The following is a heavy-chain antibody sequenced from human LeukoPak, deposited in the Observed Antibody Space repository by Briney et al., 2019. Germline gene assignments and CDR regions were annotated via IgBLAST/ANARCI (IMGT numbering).Heavy chain of an antibody. CDR1: GFTFSNYG. CDR3: AKEVRGDAFDI. Sequence: GGSLRLSCAASGFTFSNYGLSWVRQAPGKGLEWVSGISGSGGSTYYADSVKGRFTISRDNTKNTLFLQMNSLRAEDTAVYYCAKEVRGDAFDIWGQGTMVTVSS. J-gene: IGHJ3*02. V-gene: IGHV3-23*01. D-gene: IGHD3-16*01. CDR2: ISGSGGST.